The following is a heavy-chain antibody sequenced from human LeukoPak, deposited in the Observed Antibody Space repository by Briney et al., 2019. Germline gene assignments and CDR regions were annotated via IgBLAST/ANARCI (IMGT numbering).Heavy chain of an antibody. CDR2: IYYSGST. CDR3: ARTYSGSYTGAYYLDY. CDR1: GGSISSYY. Sequence: SETLSLTCTVSGGSISSYYWSWIRQPPGKGLEWIGYIYYSGSTNYNPSLKSRVTISVDTSKNQFSLKLSSVTAADTAVYYCARTYSGSYTGAYYLDYWGQGTLVTVSS. D-gene: IGHD1-26*01. V-gene: IGHV4-59*01. J-gene: IGHJ4*02.